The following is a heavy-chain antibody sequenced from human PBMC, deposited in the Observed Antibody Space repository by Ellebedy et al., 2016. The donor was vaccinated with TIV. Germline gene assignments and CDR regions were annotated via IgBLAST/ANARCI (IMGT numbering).Heavy chain of an antibody. V-gene: IGHV1-2*04. CDR1: GYTFTGYY. CDR2: INPNSGGT. J-gene: IGHJ4*02. CDR3: ARAPGYQLLFDY. Sequence: ASVKVSXXASGYTFTGYYMHWVRQAPGQGLEWMGWINPNSGGTNYAQKFQGWVTMTRDTSISTAYMELSRLRSDDTAVYYCARAPGYQLLFDYWGQGTLVTVSS. D-gene: IGHD2-2*01.